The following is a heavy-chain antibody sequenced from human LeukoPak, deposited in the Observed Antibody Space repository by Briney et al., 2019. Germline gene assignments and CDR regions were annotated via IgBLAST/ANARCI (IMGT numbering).Heavy chain of an antibody. CDR2: ILFDGSKK. Sequence: GGSLRLSCAASGFTFSHHGMHWVRQAPGKGLEWVAFILFDGSKKYFVDSVKGRFTISRDNSKNAVSLQMNNLRSEDTAMYYCARAVDKGTGYYMDFWGQGTLVTVSS. D-gene: IGHD3-22*01. V-gene: IGHV3-30*02. CDR1: GFTFSHHG. J-gene: IGHJ4*02. CDR3: ARAVDKGTGYYMDF.